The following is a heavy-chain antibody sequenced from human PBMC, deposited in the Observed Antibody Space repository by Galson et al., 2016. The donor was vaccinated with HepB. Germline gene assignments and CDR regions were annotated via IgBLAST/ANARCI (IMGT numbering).Heavy chain of an antibody. CDR1: GFTFSNYW. J-gene: IGHJ6*02. CDR2: FNGDGSST. CDR3: ARGNAMDV. Sequence: SLRLSCAVSGFTFSNYWMQWVRQGPGQGLVWVSRFNGDGSSTTYADSVKGRFTISRGNAQSTLYLQMNSLRAEDTAVYYCARGNAMDVWGQGTTVTVSS. V-gene: IGHV3-74*01.